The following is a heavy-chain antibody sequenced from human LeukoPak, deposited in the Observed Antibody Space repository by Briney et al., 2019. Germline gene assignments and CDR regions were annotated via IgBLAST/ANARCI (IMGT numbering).Heavy chain of an antibody. J-gene: IGHJ4*02. V-gene: IGHV3-20*04. CDR1: GFTFDDYG. Sequence: GGSLRLSCAASGFTFDDYGMSWVRQAPGKGLEWVSGINWNGGSTGYADSVKGRFTISRDNAKNSLYLQMNSLRAEDTALYYCARDYYYYDSSGLRPYYFDYWGQGTLVTVSS. CDR3: ARDYYYYDSSGLRPYYFDY. D-gene: IGHD3-22*01. CDR2: INWNGGST.